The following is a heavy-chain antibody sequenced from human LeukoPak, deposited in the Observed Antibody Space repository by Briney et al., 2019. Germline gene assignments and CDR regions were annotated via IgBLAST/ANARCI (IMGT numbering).Heavy chain of an antibody. D-gene: IGHD5-12*01. V-gene: IGHV3-23*01. J-gene: IGHJ6*02. Sequence: GGSLRLSCAASGFTFSSYAMSWVRQAPGKGLEWVSAISGSGGSTYYADSVKGRFTISRDNSKNTLYLQMNSLRAEDTAVYYCASRVGRGYSGYDWEHYYYGMDVWGQGTTVTVSS. CDR2: ISGSGGST. CDR1: GFTFSSYA. CDR3: ASRVGRGYSGYDWEHYYYGMDV.